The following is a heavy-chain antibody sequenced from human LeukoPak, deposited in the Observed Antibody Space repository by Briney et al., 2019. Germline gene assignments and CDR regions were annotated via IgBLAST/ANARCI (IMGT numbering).Heavy chain of an antibody. Sequence: ASVKVSCKASGGTFSSYAISWVRQAPGQGLEWMGGIIPIFGTANYAQKFQGRVTITADESTSTAYMELSSLRSEDTAVYYCARDDILTGSYPPFDYWGQGTLVTVSS. CDR2: IIPIFGTA. D-gene: IGHD3-9*01. CDR1: GGTFSSYA. V-gene: IGHV1-69*13. CDR3: ARDDILTGSYPPFDY. J-gene: IGHJ4*02.